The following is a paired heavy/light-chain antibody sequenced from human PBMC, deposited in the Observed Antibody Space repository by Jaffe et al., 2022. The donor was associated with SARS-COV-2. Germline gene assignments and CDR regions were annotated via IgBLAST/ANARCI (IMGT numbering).Heavy chain of an antibody. J-gene: IGHJ4*02. V-gene: IGHV3-7*01. D-gene: IGHD3-10*01. CDR3: ARDPFFGSLDY. CDR1: GFAFRSSW. Sequence: EVQLVESGGGLVQPGESLRLSCAASGFAFRSSWMSWVRQAPGKSLEWVANILPDGSGQNYVDSMKGRFTISRDNAKNSLYLQMNNLRAEDTAVYFCARDPFFGSLDYWGRGTLVIVSS. CDR2: ILPDGSGQ.
Light chain of an antibody. Sequence: DVVMTQSPLSLPVTLGQPASISCRSSQSLVYSDGNTYLTWFQQRPGQSPRRLIYKVSNRDSGVPDRFSGSGSGTDFTLKISRVEAEDVGVYYCMQGTHWPYTFGQGTKLEI. CDR1: QSLVYSDGNTY. CDR3: MQGTHWPYT. V-gene: IGKV2-30*01. J-gene: IGKJ2*01. CDR2: KVS.